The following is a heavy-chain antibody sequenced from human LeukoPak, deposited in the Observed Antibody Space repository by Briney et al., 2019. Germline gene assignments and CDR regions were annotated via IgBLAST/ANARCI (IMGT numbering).Heavy chain of an antibody. V-gene: IGHV4-34*01. Sequence: PSETLSLTCAVYGGSFSGYYWSWIRQPPGKGLEWIGEINHSGSTNYNPSLKSRVTISVDTSKNQFSLKLSSVTAADTAVYYCARRKWLVHPFVSWGQGTLVTVSS. CDR1: GGSFSGYY. CDR3: ARRKWLVHPFVS. CDR2: INHSGST. D-gene: IGHD6-19*01. J-gene: IGHJ4*02.